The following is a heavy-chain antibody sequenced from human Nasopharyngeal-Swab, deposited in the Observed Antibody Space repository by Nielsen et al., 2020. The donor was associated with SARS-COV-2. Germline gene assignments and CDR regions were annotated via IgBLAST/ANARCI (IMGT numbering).Heavy chain of an antibody. V-gene: IGHV1-46*01. CDR2: INPSGGST. CDR1: GSTFTSYY. Sequence: ASVTVSCKASGSTFTSYYMHWVRQSPGQGLEWMGIINPSGGSTSYAQKFQGRVTMTRDTSTSTVYMELSSLRSEDTAVYYCARPTSPYYFDDWGQGTLVTVSS. CDR3: ARPTSPYYFDD. J-gene: IGHJ4*02.